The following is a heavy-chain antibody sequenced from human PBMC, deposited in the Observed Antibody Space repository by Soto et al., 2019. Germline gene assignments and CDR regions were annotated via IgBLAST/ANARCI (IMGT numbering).Heavy chain of an antibody. D-gene: IGHD7-27*01. CDR2: ISGDASCT. Sequence: EVKVVESGGGLVQPGGSLRLSCAASGFTFSDNWMHWVRQPPGKGPVWVSRISGDASCTSYADSVKGRFTISRDSAKNTVYLQMDSLRVEDTAVYYCTRGGTRTTYWGLFDSWGQGTLVTVSS. V-gene: IGHV3-74*01. CDR3: TRGGTRTTYWGLFDS. CDR1: GFTFSDNW. J-gene: IGHJ4*02.